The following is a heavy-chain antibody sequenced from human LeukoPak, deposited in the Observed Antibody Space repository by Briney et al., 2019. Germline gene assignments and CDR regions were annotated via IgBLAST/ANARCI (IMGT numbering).Heavy chain of an antibody. CDR3: TKGGWGTVLDY. CDR2: ISGTGDTT. D-gene: IGHD3-10*01. J-gene: IGHJ4*02. Sequence: GGSLRLSCAASGFTFSNYAMSWVRQAPGEGLEWVSTISGTGDTTYYADSLKGRLTISRDNSKNTLYLQMSSLRADDTAVYYCTKGGWGTVLDYWGQGTLVTVSS. CDR1: GFTFSNYA. V-gene: IGHV3-23*01.